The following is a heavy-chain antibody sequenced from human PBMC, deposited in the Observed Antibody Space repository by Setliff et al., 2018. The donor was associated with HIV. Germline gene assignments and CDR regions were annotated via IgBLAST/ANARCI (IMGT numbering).Heavy chain of an antibody. J-gene: IGHJ3*02. CDR2: IFHTANT. V-gene: IGHV4-38-2*02. Sequence: SETLSLTCTVSGYSIKNGYYWGWIRQSPGKGLEWIGSIFHTANTQYNPSLKSRVSISVDTSKNQFSLKLNSMTAADTALYYCARDRGYYDSSGHRTGVFDIWGQGTMVTVSS. D-gene: IGHD3-22*01. CDR1: GYSIKNGYY. CDR3: ARDRGYYDSSGHRTGVFDI.